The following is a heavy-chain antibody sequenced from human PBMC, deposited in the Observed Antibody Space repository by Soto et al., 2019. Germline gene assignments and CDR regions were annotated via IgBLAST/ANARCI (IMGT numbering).Heavy chain of an antibody. CDR1: GFTFSSYA. CDR2: ISGSGGST. J-gene: IGHJ4*02. CDR3: AKDFSTRTTYPR. Sequence: EVQLLESGGGLVQPGGSLRLSCAASGFTFSSYAMSWVRQAPGKGLEWVSTISGSGGSTYYADSVKGRFTISRDNSKNTLYLQMSSLRAEDTAVYCCAKDFSTRTTYPRWGQGTLVTVSS. V-gene: IGHV3-23*01. D-gene: IGHD2-2*01.